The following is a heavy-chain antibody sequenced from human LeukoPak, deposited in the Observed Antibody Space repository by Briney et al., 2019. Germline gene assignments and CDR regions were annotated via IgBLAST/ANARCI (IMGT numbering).Heavy chain of an antibody. Sequence: PGGSLRLSCAASGFTFSSYWMHWVRQAPGKGLVWVSRISSDESRTNHADSVKGRFTISRDNAKNTVYLQMNSLRAEDTAVYYCARVRAVAGTEVLYYFDYWGQGTLVTVSS. CDR1: GFTFSSYW. J-gene: IGHJ4*02. D-gene: IGHD6-19*01. CDR2: ISSDESRT. V-gene: IGHV3-74*01. CDR3: ARVRAVAGTEVLYYFDY.